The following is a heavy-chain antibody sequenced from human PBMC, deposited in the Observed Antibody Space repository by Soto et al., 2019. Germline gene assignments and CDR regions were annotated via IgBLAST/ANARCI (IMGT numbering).Heavy chain of an antibody. Sequence: GGSLRLSCATSGFTFRSYWMTWVRQAPGKGPEWVANIKPDGSEKQYVDSVKGRFTVSRDNAKKSLDLQMNSLRVEDTAVYYCARAEDYDFWSGPPKYFDNWGQGTQVTVSS. D-gene: IGHD3-3*01. J-gene: IGHJ4*02. CDR1: GFTFRSYW. V-gene: IGHV3-7*03. CDR2: IKPDGSEK. CDR3: ARAEDYDFWSGPPKYFDN.